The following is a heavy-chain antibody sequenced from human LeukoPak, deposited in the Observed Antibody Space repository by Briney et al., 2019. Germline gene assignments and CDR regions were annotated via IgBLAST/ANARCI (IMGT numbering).Heavy chain of an antibody. D-gene: IGHD3-10*01. CDR2: IYYSGST. CDR3: ARDFRSGRWGFDY. V-gene: IGHV4-39*07. J-gene: IGHJ4*02. CDR1: GGSIGSTRYY. Sequence: SETLSLTCTVSGGSIGSTRYYWGWIRQPPGKGLEWIGSIYYSGSTYYNPSLKSRVTISVDTSKNQFSLKLTSVTAADTAVYYCARDFRSGRWGFDYWGQGTLVTVSS.